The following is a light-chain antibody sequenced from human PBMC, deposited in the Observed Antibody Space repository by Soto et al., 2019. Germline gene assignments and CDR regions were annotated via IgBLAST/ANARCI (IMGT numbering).Light chain of an antibody. Sequence: QSALTQPRSVSGSPGQSVSISCTGPSSDIGAYVSWYRQRPGKAPKFIIYNVNKRPAGVPDRFSGSKSGNTASLTISGLQADDEADYYGCSFTGTYRVFGGGTKLTVL. CDR1: SSDIGAY. CDR3: CSFTGTYRV. CDR2: NVN. V-gene: IGLV2-11*01. J-gene: IGLJ3*02.